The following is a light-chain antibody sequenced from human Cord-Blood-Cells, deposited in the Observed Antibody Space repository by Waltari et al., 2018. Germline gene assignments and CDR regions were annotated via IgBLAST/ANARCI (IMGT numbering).Light chain of an antibody. CDR1: SSDVGGYNY. V-gene: IGLV2-14*01. CDR2: DVS. J-gene: IGLJ2*01. CDR3: SSYTSSSTYVV. Sequence: QSALTQPASVSGSPGQSITISCTGTSSDVGGYNYVSWYQQHPGKAPKLMISDVSKRHSGVSSRFSGSKSGNTPSLTISGLQAEDEADYYCSSYTSSSTYVVFGGGTKLTVL.